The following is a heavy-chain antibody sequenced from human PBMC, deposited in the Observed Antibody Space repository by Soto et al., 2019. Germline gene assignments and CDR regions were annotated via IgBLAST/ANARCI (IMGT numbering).Heavy chain of an antibody. CDR1: GFSFKNAW. J-gene: IGHJ4*01. CDR2: IKNKNDGGTT. Sequence: EAELVESGGGLVKPGGSLTLSCAASGFSFKNAWMNWVRQAPGKGLEWVGRIKNKNDGGTTDYAAFVQGRFTISRDAPENTLYLHMTVLKTEDTAVYFCTGLWFGEIYNYWGQGSLVTVSS. CDR3: TGLWFGEIYNY. V-gene: IGHV3-15*07. D-gene: IGHD3-10*01.